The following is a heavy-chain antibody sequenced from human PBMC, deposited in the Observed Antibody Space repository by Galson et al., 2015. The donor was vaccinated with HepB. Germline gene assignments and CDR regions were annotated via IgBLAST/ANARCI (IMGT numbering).Heavy chain of an antibody. CDR3: ASGSWDVGVVSADGDAFDI. CDR2: INQYGSEK. Sequence: SLRLSCAASGFTFTSHRMSWVRQVPGKGLEWVANINQYGSEKNYVDSVKGRFTISRDNAKDSLYLQMNSLRVEDTAVYYCASGSWDVGVVSADGDAFDIWGHGTTVSVFS. J-gene: IGHJ3*02. V-gene: IGHV3-7*01. D-gene: IGHD2-2*01. CDR1: GFTFTSHR.